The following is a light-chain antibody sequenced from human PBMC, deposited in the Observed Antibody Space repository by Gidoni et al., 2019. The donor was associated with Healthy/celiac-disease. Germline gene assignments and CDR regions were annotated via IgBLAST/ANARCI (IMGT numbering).Light chain of an antibody. CDR2: DAS. CDR1: QDISNY. Sequence: DIQMTQSPSALYASVGDRVTINCQASQDISNYLNWYQQKPGQAPKTLFYDASNFETGVPSMFLGSGSVTDFTFSISILHPEDIATYYCQQYDNLPTFGQGTRLEIK. V-gene: IGKV1-33*01. J-gene: IGKJ5*01. CDR3: QQYDNLPT.